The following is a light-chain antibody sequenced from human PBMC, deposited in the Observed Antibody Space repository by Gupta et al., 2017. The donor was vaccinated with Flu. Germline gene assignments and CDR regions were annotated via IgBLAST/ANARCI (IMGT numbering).Light chain of an antibody. CDR1: KSISIY. CDR3: QQSDIKART. Sequence: PPSLSASVGERVTITCRPSKSISIYLNWYQQKAGKAPKLLIYGTSSLQSGVPSRFSGSGSGTDFTLSISRLQPEDFATYYCQQSDIKARTFGEGTKVEIK. V-gene: IGKV1-39*01. CDR2: GTS. J-gene: IGKJ4*02.